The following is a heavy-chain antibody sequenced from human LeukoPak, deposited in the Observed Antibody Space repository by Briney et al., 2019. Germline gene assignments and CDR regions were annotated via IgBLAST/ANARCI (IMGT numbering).Heavy chain of an antibody. CDR2: IYYSGST. CDR3: ARATFVVVTAVLNYYYMDV. CDR1: GGSISSSSYY. Sequence: SETLSLTCTVSGGSISSSSYYWGWIRQPPGKGLEWIGSIYYSGSTYYNPSLKSRVTISVDTSKNQFSLKLSSVTAADTAVYYCARATFVVVTAVLNYYYMDVWGKGTTVTISS. V-gene: IGHV4-39*01. J-gene: IGHJ6*03. D-gene: IGHD2-21*02.